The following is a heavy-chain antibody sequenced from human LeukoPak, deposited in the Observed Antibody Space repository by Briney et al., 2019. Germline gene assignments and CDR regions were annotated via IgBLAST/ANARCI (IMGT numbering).Heavy chain of an antibody. CDR2: IFPVFGTA. V-gene: IGHV1-69*06. CDR1: GGSFPNYG. CDR3: ARDRCSTTTSGGHCAFDV. J-gene: IGHJ3*01. D-gene: IGHD2-2*01. Sequence: AASVKVSCKASGGSFPNYGINWVRQAPGQGLEWMGRIFPVFGTANYAQKFLGRVTVRADTSASTAYMELSSLRSEDTALYYCARDRCSTTTSGGHCAFDVWGHGTLVTVFS.